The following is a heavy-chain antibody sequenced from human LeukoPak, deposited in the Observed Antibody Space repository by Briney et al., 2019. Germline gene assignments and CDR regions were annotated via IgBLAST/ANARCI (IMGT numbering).Heavy chain of an antibody. CDR3: AKDYVGSGSLNYYMDV. D-gene: IGHD3-10*01. V-gene: IGHV3-9*01. Sequence: PGGSLRLSCAASGFTFSSYWMHWVRQAPGKGLEWVSGISWNSRSIAYADSVKGRFTISRDNAKKSLYLEMNSLRSEDTALYYCAKDYVGSGSLNYYMDVWGKGTTVTVSS. J-gene: IGHJ6*03. CDR2: ISWNSRSI. CDR1: GFTFSSYW.